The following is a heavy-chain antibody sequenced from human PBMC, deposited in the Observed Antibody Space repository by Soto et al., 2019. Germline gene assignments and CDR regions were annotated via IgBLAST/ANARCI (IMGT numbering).Heavy chain of an antibody. Sequence: QVQLVESGGGVVQPGRSLRLSCAASGFSFRSHGMHWVRQAPGKGLEWVAVIWYDGSKKYYADSVKGRFTISRDNSKNTLYLEMNSLRAEDTAVYYCARDSSGVTTYFDSWGLGSLVTVSS. CDR1: GFSFRSHG. D-gene: IGHD4-17*01. J-gene: IGHJ4*02. V-gene: IGHV3-33*01. CDR3: ARDSSGVTTYFDS. CDR2: IWYDGSKK.